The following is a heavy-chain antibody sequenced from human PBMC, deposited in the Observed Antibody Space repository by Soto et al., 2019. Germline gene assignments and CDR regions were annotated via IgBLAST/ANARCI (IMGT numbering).Heavy chain of an antibody. D-gene: IGHD1-26*01. J-gene: IGHJ3*02. CDR2: ISSSGGTI. Sequence: GGSLRLSCAASGFTFISYEMNWVRQAPGKGLEWVSYISSSGGTIYHAESVKGRFTISRDNAKNSLYLQMNSLRAEDTAVYYCARGPVIVYSGSPEAAFDIWGQGTMVTVSS. CDR3: ARGPVIVYSGSPEAAFDI. CDR1: GFTFISYE. V-gene: IGHV3-48*03.